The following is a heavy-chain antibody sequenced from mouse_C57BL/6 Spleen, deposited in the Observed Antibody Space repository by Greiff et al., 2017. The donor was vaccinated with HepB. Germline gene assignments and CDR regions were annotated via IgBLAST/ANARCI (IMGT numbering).Heavy chain of an antibody. CDR3: TLYYGSSYWYFDV. Sequence: QVHVKQSGAELVRPGASVTLSCKASGYTFTDYEMHWVKQTPVHGLEWIGAIDPETGGTAYNQKFKGKAILTADKSSSPAYMELRSLTSEDSAVYYCTLYYGSSYWYFDVWGTGTTVTVSS. J-gene: IGHJ1*03. CDR1: GYTFTDYE. CDR2: IDPETGGT. V-gene: IGHV1-15*01. D-gene: IGHD1-1*01.